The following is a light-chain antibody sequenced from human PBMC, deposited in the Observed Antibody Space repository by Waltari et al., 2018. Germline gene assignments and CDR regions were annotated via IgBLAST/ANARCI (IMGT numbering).Light chain of an antibody. Sequence: SYDLTQPPSASVSPGQTTRITCSGHALPKKYAYWYQQKSGHAPVLVIYEDSKRPSGIPEIFSGSSSGTMATLTISGAQVEDEADYYCYSTDSSGNPSFGGGTKLTVL. V-gene: IGLV3-10*01. J-gene: IGLJ2*01. CDR2: EDS. CDR1: ALPKKY. CDR3: YSTDSSGNPS.